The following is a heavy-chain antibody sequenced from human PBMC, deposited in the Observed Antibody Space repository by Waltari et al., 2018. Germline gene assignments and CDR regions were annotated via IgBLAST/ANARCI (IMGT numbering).Heavy chain of an antibody. CDR1: GYSISSGYY. V-gene: IGHV4-38-2*01. Sequence: QVQLQESGPGLVKPSETLSLTCAVSGYSISSGYYWGWIRQPPGKGLDWIGSIYHSGSTYYNPSLKSRVTISVDTSKNQFSLKLSSVTAADTAVYYCARLGAVGSGDYWGQGTLVTVSS. J-gene: IGHJ4*02. CDR2: IYHSGST. CDR3: ARLGAVGSGDY. D-gene: IGHD1-26*01.